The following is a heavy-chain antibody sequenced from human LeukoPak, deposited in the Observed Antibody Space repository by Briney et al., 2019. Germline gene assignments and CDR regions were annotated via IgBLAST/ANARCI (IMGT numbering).Heavy chain of an antibody. D-gene: IGHD2-15*01. Sequence: GASVKVSCKVSGYTLTELSMHWVRQAPGKGLEWMGGFDPEDGETIYTQKFHGRVTMTEDTSTDTAYMELSSLRSEDTAVYYCATAEYCSGGSCYSLDYWGQGTLVTVSS. V-gene: IGHV1-24*01. CDR2: FDPEDGET. J-gene: IGHJ4*02. CDR3: ATAEYCSGGSCYSLDY. CDR1: GYTLTELS.